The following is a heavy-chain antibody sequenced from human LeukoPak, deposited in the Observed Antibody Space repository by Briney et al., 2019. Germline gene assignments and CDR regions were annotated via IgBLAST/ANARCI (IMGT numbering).Heavy chain of an antibody. Sequence: ASVKVSCKASGYTFTGYYMHWVRQAPGQGLEWMGWINPNSGGTNYAQKFQGRVTMTRDTSISTAYMELSRLRSDDTAVYYCARAHPGYSSGWYGPSLDYWGQGTLVTVSS. D-gene: IGHD6-19*01. CDR1: GYTFTGYY. CDR3: ARAHPGYSSGWYGPSLDY. J-gene: IGHJ4*02. CDR2: INPNSGGT. V-gene: IGHV1-2*02.